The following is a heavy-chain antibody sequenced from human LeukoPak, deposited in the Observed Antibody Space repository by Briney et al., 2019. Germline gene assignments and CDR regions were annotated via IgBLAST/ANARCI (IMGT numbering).Heavy chain of an antibody. CDR3: AKDSAETITMVRGVTFDY. Sequence: GSLRLSCAASGFTFSSYAMSWVRQAPGKGLEWVSAISGSGGSTYYADSVKGRFTISRDNSKNTLYLQMNSLRAEDTAVYYCAKDSAETITMVRGVTFDYWGQGTLVTVSS. V-gene: IGHV3-23*01. D-gene: IGHD3-10*01. CDR1: GFTFSSYA. J-gene: IGHJ4*02. CDR2: ISGSGGST.